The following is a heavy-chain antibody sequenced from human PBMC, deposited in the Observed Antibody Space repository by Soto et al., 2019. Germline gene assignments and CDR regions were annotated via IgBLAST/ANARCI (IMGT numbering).Heavy chain of an antibody. V-gene: IGHV6-1*01. CDR2: TYYRSKWYN. Sequence: SQTLSLTCVISVDSVSSNSAAWNWIMQSPSRGLEWLGRTYYRSKWYNDYAVSVKSRITINPDTSKNQFSLQLNSVTPEDTAVYYCALTGGQKLADLGMDVWGQGTTVNVSS. CDR1: VDSVSSNSAA. D-gene: IGHD6-13*01. CDR3: ALTGGQKLADLGMDV. J-gene: IGHJ6*02.